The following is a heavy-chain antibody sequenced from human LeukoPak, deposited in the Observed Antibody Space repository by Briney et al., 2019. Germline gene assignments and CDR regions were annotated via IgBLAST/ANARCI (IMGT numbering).Heavy chain of an antibody. J-gene: IGHJ4*02. CDR2: IKQDGSEK. D-gene: IGHD5-12*01. Sequence: GGSLRLSCAASGFTFSSYWMNWVRQAPGKGLEWVANIKQDGSEKYYVDSVKGRFTISRDNAKNSLYLQMNSLRAEDTAVYYCAKEKYSGYDYREYYFDYWGQGTVVTVSS. CDR1: GFTFSSYW. CDR3: AKEKYSGYDYREYYFDY. V-gene: IGHV3-7*01.